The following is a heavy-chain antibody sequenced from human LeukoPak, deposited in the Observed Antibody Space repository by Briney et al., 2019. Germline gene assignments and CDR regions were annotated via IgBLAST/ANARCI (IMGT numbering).Heavy chain of an antibody. V-gene: IGHV2-5*01. CDR1: GFSLSTSGVG. D-gene: IGHD6-19*01. CDR3: AHRPWREQWLLFDY. CDR2: IYWNDDK. Sequence: SGPTLVIPTQTLTLTCTFSGFSLSTSGVGVGWIRQPPGKALECLALIYWNDDKRYSPSLKSRLTITKDTSKNQVVLTMTNMDPVDTATYYCAHRPWREQWLLFDYWGQGTLVTVSS. J-gene: IGHJ4*02.